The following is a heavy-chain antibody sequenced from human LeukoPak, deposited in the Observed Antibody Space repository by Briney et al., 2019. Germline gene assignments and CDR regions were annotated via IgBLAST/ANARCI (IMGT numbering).Heavy chain of an antibody. D-gene: IGHD5-12*01. CDR1: GFTFSSYS. J-gene: IGHJ4*02. CDR2: ISSSSSYI. V-gene: IGHV3-21*01. CDR3: ARDRNSGYDSSFEY. Sequence: GGSLRLSCAASGFTFSSYSMNWVRQAPGKGLEWVSSISSSSSYIYYADSVKGRFTISRANAKNSLYLQMNSLRAEDTAVYYCARDRNSGYDSSFEYWGQGTLVTVSS.